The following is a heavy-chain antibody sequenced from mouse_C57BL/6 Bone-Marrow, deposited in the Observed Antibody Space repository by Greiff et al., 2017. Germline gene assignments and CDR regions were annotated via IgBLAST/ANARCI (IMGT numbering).Heavy chain of an antibody. Sequence: EVKLMESGGGLVQPGESLKLSCESNEYEFPSHAMSWVRKTPEKRLELVAAINSDGGSTYYPDTMERRFIISRDNTKKTLYLQMRSLRSEDTALYYCARRGPYWYFDVWGTGTTVTVSS. CDR1: EYEFPSHA. J-gene: IGHJ1*03. CDR2: INSDGGST. V-gene: IGHV5-2*01. CDR3: ARRGPYWYFDV.